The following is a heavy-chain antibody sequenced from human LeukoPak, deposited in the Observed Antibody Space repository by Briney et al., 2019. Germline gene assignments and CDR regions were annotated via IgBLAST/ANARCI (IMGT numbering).Heavy chain of an antibody. D-gene: IGHD3-22*01. CDR2: ISGSGGST. CDR1: GFTVSSYP. V-gene: IGHV3-23*01. CDR3: AKLADPYDNSGYYYVLKGNTFDI. Sequence: GVSLTLYCAGYGFTVSSYPLTWDGQAPGQGLEWVFAISGSGGSTYYAGSVKGRFTISKDNSKNTRYLQMSSLRVEDTAVYYCAKLADPYDNSGYYYVLKGNTFDIWGQGTMVTVSS. J-gene: IGHJ3*02.